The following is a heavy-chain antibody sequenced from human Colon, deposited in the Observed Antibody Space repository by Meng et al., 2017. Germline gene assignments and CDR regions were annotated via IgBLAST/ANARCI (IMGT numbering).Heavy chain of an antibody. CDR3: ARGNPPLIDDGDYGSLDWFDP. J-gene: IGHJ5*02. Sequence: GESLKISCAASGFTFSSYGMHWVRQAPGKGLEWVAVIWYDGSNKYYADSVKGRFTISRDNSKNTLYLQMNSLRAEDTAVYYCARGNPPLIDDGDYGSLDWFDPWGQGTLVTVSS. D-gene: IGHD4-17*01. CDR2: IWYDGSNK. CDR1: GFTFSSYG. V-gene: IGHV3-33*01.